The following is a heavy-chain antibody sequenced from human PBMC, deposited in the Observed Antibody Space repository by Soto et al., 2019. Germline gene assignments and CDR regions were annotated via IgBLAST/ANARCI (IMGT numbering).Heavy chain of an antibody. CDR2: LSSDGFGT. D-gene: IGHD3-16*01. J-gene: IGHJ4*02. Sequence: EVHLVESGGDVVPPGGSLRLCCAASGFTLSPYWMHWVRQAPGRGLEWVARLSSDGFGTAYADSVKGRFLISRDTARNTLFLRMNILRHEDTAVYYCARDLGGPDYWGRGTLVTVSS. V-gene: IGHV3-74*03. CDR3: ARDLGGPDY. CDR1: GFTLSPYW.